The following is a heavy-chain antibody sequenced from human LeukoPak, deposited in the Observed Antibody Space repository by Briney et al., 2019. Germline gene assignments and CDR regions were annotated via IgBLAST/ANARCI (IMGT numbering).Heavy chain of an antibody. V-gene: IGHV1-69*05. CDR1: GGTFSSYA. CDR2: IIPIFGTA. CDR3: ARGVIDRNYYYYMDV. J-gene: IGHJ6*03. Sequence: SVKLSCKASGGTFSSYAISWVRQAPGQGLEWMGGIIPIFGTANYAQKFQGRVTITTDESTSTAYMELSSLRSEDTAVYYCARGVIDRNYYYYMDVWGKGTTVTVSS.